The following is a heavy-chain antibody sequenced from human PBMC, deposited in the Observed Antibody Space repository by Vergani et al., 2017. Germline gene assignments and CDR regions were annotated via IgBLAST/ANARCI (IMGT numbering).Heavy chain of an antibody. Sequence: QVQLPESGPGLVQPSETLSLTCTVSGDSVIRTDYHWGWIRQPPGKGLEWIGSMDYSGSTSYNPSLESRLSISFETPKNQFSLRLTSVTAADTAVYYCASKRGACRAAYCHSYDFWGPGTLVGVSS. V-gene: IGHV4-39*01. D-gene: IGHD2-15*01. CDR1: GDSVIRTDYH. CDR2: MDYSGST. J-gene: IGHJ4*02. CDR3: ASKRGACRAAYCHSYDF.